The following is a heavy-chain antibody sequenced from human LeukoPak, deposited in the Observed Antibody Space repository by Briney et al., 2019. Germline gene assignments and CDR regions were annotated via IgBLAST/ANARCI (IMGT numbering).Heavy chain of an antibody. CDR1: GFTVSTNY. CDR2: IYSGGNT. CDR3: ARDLTVRGVTSYYYFGMDV. V-gene: IGHV3-66*02. D-gene: IGHD3-10*01. J-gene: IGHJ6*02. Sequence: GGSLRLSCAASGFTVSTNYMSWVRQAPGKGLEWVSVIYSGGNTYYADSVKGRFTIARDNSKNTLYLQMNSLRAEDAAVYYCARDLTVRGVTSYYYFGMDVWGQGTTVTVSS.